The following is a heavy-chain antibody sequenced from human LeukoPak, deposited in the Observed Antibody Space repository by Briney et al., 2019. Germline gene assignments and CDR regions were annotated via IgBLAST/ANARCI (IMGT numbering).Heavy chain of an antibody. CDR1: GGSISSYY. V-gene: IGHV4-4*07. CDR3: ARGDRAGYYYYYMDV. Sequence: SETLSLTCTVSGGSISSYYWSWIRQPAGKGLGWNGRIYTSGSTNYNPSLKSRVTMSVDTSKNQFSLKLSSVTAADTAVYYCARGDRAGYYYYYMDVWGKGTTVTVSS. J-gene: IGHJ6*03. D-gene: IGHD1-14*01. CDR2: IYTSGST.